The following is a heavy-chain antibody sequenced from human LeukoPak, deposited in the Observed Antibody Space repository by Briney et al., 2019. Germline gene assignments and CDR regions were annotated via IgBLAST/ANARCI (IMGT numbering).Heavy chain of an antibody. Sequence: SETLSLTCAVSGGSISSGGYSWSWIRQPPGKALEWIGYIYHSGSTYCNPSLKSRVTISVDRSKNQFSLKLSSVTAADTAVYYCARDFRTVVTRYYYNYGMDVWGQGTTVTVSS. V-gene: IGHV4-30-2*01. CDR1: GGSISSGGYS. CDR2: IYHSGST. J-gene: IGHJ6*02. CDR3: ARDFRTVVTRYYYNYGMDV. D-gene: IGHD2-21*02.